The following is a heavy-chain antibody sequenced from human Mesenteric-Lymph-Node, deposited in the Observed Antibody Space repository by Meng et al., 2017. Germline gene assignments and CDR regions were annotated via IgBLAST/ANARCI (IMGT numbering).Heavy chain of an antibody. CDR3: ARDVSHDSYFDF. CDR1: KAPASSINVA. CDR2: TYYGSMWYN. V-gene: IGHV6-1*02. J-gene: IGHJ2*01. Sequence: HKSGPALLKPPQPLSPTAAVFKAPASSINVAYNWFMQSPSGELQGLGRTYYGSMWYNDYAVWVKNRITLNADKSQNQFSLQLNSVNPEDTAVYSCARDVSHDSYFDFWGPGTLVTVSS.